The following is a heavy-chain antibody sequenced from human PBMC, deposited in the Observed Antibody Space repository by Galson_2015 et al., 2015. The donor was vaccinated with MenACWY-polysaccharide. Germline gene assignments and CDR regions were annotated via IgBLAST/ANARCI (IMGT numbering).Heavy chain of an antibody. D-gene: IGHD6-19*01. J-gene: IGHJ3*02. Sequence: CAISGDSVSRNGVAWNWIRQSPSRGLEWLGRTYYRSKWYNDYAVSVKSRITINPDTSKNQFSLQLNSVTPEDTAVYYCAQAVATDALHIWGQGTMTIVSS. V-gene: IGHV6-1*01. CDR3: AQAVATDALHI. CDR1: GDSVSRNGVA. CDR2: TYYRSKWYN.